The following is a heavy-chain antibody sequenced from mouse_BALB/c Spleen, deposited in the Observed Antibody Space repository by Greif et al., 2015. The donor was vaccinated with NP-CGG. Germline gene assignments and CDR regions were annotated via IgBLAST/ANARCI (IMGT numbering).Heavy chain of an antibody. CDR3: ARGRGSTATYAMDY. V-gene: IGHV5-6-5*01. J-gene: IGHJ4*01. Sequence: EVQLVESGGGLVKPGGSLKLSCAASGFTFSSYAMSWVRQTPEKRLEWVASISSGGSTYYPDSVKGRFTISRDNARNILYLQMSSLRSEDTAMYYCARGRGSTATYAMDYWGQGTSVTVSS. CDR1: GFTFSSYA. CDR2: ISSGGST. D-gene: IGHD1-2*01.